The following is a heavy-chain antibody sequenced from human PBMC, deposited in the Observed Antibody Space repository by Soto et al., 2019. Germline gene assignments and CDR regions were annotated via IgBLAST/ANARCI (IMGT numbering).Heavy chain of an antibody. J-gene: IGHJ6*02. D-gene: IGHD2-15*01. CDR2: IDGSGGTT. V-gene: IGHV3-23*01. CDR3: AKDSLGDYYYYGLDV. CDR1: GFTFSRFA. Sequence: EVQLLESGGGLVQPGGSLRLSCAASGFTFSRFAMNWVRHAPGKGLEWVSGIDGSGGTTYYADSVKGRFTISRDNSKNTLFLQMNSLRAEDTAVYYCAKDSLGDYYYYGLDVWGQGTTVTVSS.